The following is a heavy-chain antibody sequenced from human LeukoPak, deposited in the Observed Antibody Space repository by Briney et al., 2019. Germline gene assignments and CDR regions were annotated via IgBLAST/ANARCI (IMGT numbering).Heavy chain of an antibody. CDR3: ARDQSHRDPVAFDI. CDR1: GFTFSSYW. V-gene: IGHV3-21*01. Sequence: GGSLRLSCAASGFTFSSYWMHWVRQAPGKGLEWVSTISSTSSYIYYADSVKGRFTISRDDAKNSLDLQMNSLRAEDTAVYYCARDQSHRDPVAFDIWGQGTMVTVSS. D-gene: IGHD3-10*01. CDR2: ISSTSSYI. J-gene: IGHJ3*02.